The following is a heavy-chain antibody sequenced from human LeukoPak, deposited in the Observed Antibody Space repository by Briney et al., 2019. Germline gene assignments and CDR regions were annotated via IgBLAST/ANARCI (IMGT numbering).Heavy chain of an antibody. J-gene: IGHJ5*02. Sequence: PGGSLRLSCAASGFTFSSYWMSWVRQAPGKGLQWVASMCGSAGCTYYADSVKGRFTISRDNSKNTLYLQMNSLRAEDTAIYYCARDRPNYHESNGHYYQRDGDHWGQGTLVTVSS. CDR2: MCGSAGCT. D-gene: IGHD3-22*01. V-gene: IGHV3-23*01. CDR3: ARDRPNYHESNGHYYQRDGDH. CDR1: GFTFSSYW.